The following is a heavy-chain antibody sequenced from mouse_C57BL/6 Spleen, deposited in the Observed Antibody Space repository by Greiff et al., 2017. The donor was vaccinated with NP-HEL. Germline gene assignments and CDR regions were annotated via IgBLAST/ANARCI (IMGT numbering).Heavy chain of an antibody. D-gene: IGHD1-1*01. CDR3: ARLRYYGSDWYFDV. J-gene: IGHJ1*03. Sequence: QVQLQQPGAELVKPGASVKLSCKASGYTFTSYWMHWVKQRPGQGLAWIGMIHPNSGSTNYNEKLKSKATLTVDKSSSTAYMQLSSLTSEDSAVYYCARLRYYGSDWYFDVWGTGTTVTVAS. CDR2: IHPNSGST. V-gene: IGHV1-64*01. CDR1: GYTFTSYW.